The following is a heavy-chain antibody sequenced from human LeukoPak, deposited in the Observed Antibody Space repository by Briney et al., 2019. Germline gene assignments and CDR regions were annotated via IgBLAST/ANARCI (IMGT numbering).Heavy chain of an antibody. D-gene: IGHD3-3*01. CDR3: ARGRNLEWFDY. J-gene: IGHJ5*01. V-gene: IGHV4-59*01. CDR1: GDSFRSYY. CDR2: IYYSGST. Sequence: SETLSVTCTVSGDSFRSYYWSWIRQPPGKGLEWIGYIYYSGSTNYNPSLKSRVTISVDTSKNQFSLKLNSVTAADTAVYYCARGRNLEWFDYWGQGTLVTVSS.